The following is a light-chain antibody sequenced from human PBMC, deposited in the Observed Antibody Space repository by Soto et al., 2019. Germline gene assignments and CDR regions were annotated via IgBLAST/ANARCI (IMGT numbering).Light chain of an antibody. Sequence: EIVMTQSPATLSVSPGERATLSCRASQSVSSNLAWYQQKPGQAPRLLIYGASTRATGIPARFSGSGSGTEFHRTFSSLQSEDFAVYYCQEENNWTPGTFGQRTKGEIK. V-gene: IGKV3-15*01. CDR1: QSVSSN. CDR3: QEENNWTPGT. CDR2: GAS. J-gene: IGKJ1*01.